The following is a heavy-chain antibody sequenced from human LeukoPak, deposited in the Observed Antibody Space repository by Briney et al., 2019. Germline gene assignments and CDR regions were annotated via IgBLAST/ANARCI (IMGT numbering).Heavy chain of an antibody. CDR3: ARSKSYSSGWTDFDY. CDR1: GFRFNTYE. J-gene: IGHJ4*02. Sequence: GGSLTLSCAASGFRFNTYEMNWVRQAPGKGLEWVSFIGTAGNTYYLGSVKGRFTISRENAKNSLYLQMNSLRAGDTAIYYCARSKSYSSGWTDFDYWGQGTLVTVSS. D-gene: IGHD6-19*01. V-gene: IGHV3-13*01. CDR2: IGTAGNT.